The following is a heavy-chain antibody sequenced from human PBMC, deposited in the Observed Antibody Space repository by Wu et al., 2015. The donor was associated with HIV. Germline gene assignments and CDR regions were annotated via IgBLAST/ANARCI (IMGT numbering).Heavy chain of an antibody. CDR1: GGTFSSYA. Sequence: QVQLVQSGAEVKKPGSSVKVSCKASGGTFSSYAISWVRQAPGQGLEWMGGIIPIFGTANYAQKFQGRVTITADESTSTAYMELSSLRSEDTAVYYCARFGCGGDCYSAGGSGLGFDYWGQGTLVTVSS. V-gene: IGHV1-69*12. CDR3: ARFGCGGDCYSAGGSGLGFDY. CDR2: IIPIFGTA. D-gene: IGHD2-21*01. J-gene: IGHJ4*02.